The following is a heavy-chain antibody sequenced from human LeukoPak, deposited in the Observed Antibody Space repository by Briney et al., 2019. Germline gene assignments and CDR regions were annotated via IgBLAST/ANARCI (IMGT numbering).Heavy chain of an antibody. Sequence: GGSLRLSCAASGFTFSSYAMSWVRQAPGKGLEWVSAISGSGGSTYYADSVKGRFTICRDNSKNTLYLQMNSLRAEDTAVYYCAKGGYSGSYYYYYGMDVWGQGTTVTVSS. CDR2: ISGSGGST. CDR1: GFTFSSYA. J-gene: IGHJ6*02. V-gene: IGHV3-23*01. D-gene: IGHD1-26*01. CDR3: AKGGYSGSYYYYYGMDV.